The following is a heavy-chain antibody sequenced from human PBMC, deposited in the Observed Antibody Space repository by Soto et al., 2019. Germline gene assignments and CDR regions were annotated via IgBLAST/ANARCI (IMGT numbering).Heavy chain of an antibody. CDR1: GGTFSSYA. D-gene: IGHD1-20*01. CDR2: IIPIFGTA. Sequence: QVQLVQSGAEVKKPGSSMKVSCKASGGTFSSYAISWVRQAPGQGLEWMGGIIPIFGTADYAQKFHGRVTITADESTSTAYRELRSLRSEDTAVYYCARGITGTVTYYSGLDVWGQGTTVTVSS. CDR3: ARGITGTVTYYSGLDV. J-gene: IGHJ6*02. V-gene: IGHV1-69*12.